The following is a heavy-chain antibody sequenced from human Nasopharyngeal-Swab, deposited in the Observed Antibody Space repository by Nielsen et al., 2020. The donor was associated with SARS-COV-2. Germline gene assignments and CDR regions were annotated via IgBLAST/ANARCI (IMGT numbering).Heavy chain of an antibody. D-gene: IGHD3-3*01. CDR3: ARRSGYFYGD. J-gene: IGHJ4*02. CDR2: INTNTGTP. V-gene: IGHV7-4-1*01. Sequence: WVGQAPGQGLEWMGRINTNTGTPTYAQGFTGRFVFSLDTSVSTAYPQISSLKADDTAVYYCARRSGYFYGDWGQGTLVTVSS.